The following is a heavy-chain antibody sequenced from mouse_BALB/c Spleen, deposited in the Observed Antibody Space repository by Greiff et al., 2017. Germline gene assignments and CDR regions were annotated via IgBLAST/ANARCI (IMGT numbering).Heavy chain of an antibody. CDR1: GYTFTSYV. CDR3: ARSYGNYRCDYFDY. J-gene: IGHJ2*01. V-gene: IGHV1-14*01. D-gene: IGHD2-1*01. Sequence: EVQLQQSGPELVKPGASVKMSCKASGYTFTSYVMHWVKQKPGQGLEWIGYINPYNDGTKYNEKFKGKATMTSDKSSSTAYMELSSLTSEDSAVYYCARSYGNYRCDYFDYWGQGTTLTVSS. CDR2: INPYNDGT.